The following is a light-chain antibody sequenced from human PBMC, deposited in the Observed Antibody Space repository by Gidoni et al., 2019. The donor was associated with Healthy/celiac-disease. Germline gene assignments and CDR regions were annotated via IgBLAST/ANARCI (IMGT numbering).Light chain of an antibody. V-gene: IGKV1-9*01. CDR2: AAS. Sequence: DIQLTQSPSFLSASVGDRVTITCRASQGIRSYLAWYQQKPGKAPKLLIYAASTLQSGVPSRFSGSGSGTEFTLTISSLQPEDFATYYCQQLNTAFGPXTKVDIK. CDR1: QGIRSY. CDR3: QQLNTA. J-gene: IGKJ3*01.